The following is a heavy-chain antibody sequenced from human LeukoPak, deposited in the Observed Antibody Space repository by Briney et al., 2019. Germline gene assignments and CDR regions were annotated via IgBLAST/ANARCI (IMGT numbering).Heavy chain of an antibody. Sequence: SETLSLTCAVYGGSFSGYYWSWIRQPPGKGLEWIGEINHSGSTNYNPSLKSRVTLSVDTSKNQFSLKLSSVTAADTAVYYCARGPLYRGWGQGTLVTVSS. CDR3: ARGPLYRG. CDR1: GGSFSGYY. CDR2: INHSGST. D-gene: IGHD1-14*01. V-gene: IGHV4-34*01. J-gene: IGHJ4*02.